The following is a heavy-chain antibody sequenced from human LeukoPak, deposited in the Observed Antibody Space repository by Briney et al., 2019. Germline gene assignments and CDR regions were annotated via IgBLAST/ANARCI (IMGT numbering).Heavy chain of an antibody. CDR3: ARVPLRPYDVDY. J-gene: IGHJ4*02. Sequence: TSETLSLTCAVYGGSFSGYYWSWIRQPPGKGLEWIGEINHSGSTNYNPSLKSRVTISVDTSKNQFSLKLSSVTAADTAVYYCARVPLRPYDVDYWGQGTLVTVSS. CDR1: GGSFSGYY. CDR2: INHSGST. V-gene: IGHV4-34*01. D-gene: IGHD5-12*01.